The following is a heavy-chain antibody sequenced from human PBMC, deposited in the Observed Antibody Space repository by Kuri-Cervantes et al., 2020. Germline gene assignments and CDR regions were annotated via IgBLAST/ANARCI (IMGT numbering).Heavy chain of an antibody. D-gene: IGHD3-22*01. V-gene: IGHV3-48*01. Sequence: GESLKISCAASGFTFSSYSMNWVRQAPGKGLEWVSYISSSSSTIYYADSVKGRFTISRDNAKNSLYLQMNSLRAEDTAVYYCARDRDYYDSSGFDYWGQGTLVTVSS. CDR2: ISSSSSTI. J-gene: IGHJ4*02. CDR1: GFTFSSYS. CDR3: ARDRDYYDSSGFDY.